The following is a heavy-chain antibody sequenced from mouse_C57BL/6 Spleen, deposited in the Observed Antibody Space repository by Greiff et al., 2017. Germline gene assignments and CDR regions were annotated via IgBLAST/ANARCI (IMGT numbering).Heavy chain of an antibody. D-gene: IGHD1-1*01. Sequence: QVQLKQPGAELVRPGTSVKLSCKASGYTFNSYWMHWVKQRPGQGLEWIGVIDPSDSYTNYNQKFKGKATLTVDTSSSTAYMQLSSLTSEDSAVYYCARSLYYGSSYVPFDYWGQGTTLTVSS. V-gene: IGHV1-59*01. CDR1: GYTFNSYW. J-gene: IGHJ2*01. CDR3: ARSLYYGSSYVPFDY. CDR2: IDPSDSYT.